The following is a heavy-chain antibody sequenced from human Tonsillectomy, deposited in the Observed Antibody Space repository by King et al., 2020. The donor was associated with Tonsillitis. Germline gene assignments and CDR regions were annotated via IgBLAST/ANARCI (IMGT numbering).Heavy chain of an antibody. CDR2: IYYSGST. Sequence: QLQESGPGLVKPSETLSLTCTVSGGSISSSSYYWGWIRQPPGKGLEWIGSIYYSGSTYYNPSLKSRVTTSVDTSKNQFSLKLSSVTAADTAVYYCARQIIVVVVAATPAFDIWGQGTMVTVSS. D-gene: IGHD2-15*01. V-gene: IGHV4-39*01. J-gene: IGHJ3*02. CDR1: GGSISSSSYY. CDR3: ARQIIVVVVAATPAFDI.